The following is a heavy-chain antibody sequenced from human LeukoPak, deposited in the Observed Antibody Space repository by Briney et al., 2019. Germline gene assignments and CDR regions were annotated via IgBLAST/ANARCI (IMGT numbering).Heavy chain of an antibody. CDR3: ARTYGGNLMDI. D-gene: IGHD4-23*01. V-gene: IGHV4-30-2*01. Sequence: PSQTLSLTCAVSGGSISSGGYSWSWIRQPPGKGLEWIGYIYHSGSTYYNPSLKSRVTISVDRSKNQFSLKLSSVTAADTAVYYCARTYGGNLMDIWGQGTMVTVSS. J-gene: IGHJ3*02. CDR1: GGSISSGGYS. CDR2: IYHSGST.